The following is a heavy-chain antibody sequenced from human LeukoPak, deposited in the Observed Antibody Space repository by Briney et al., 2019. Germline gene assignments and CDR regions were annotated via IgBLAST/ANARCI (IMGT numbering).Heavy chain of an antibody. CDR3: AREGYGPITGPWFDP. V-gene: IGHV4-59*01. Sequence: KASETLSLTCTVSGGSISSYYWSWIRQPPGKGLEWIGYIYYSGSTNYNPSLKSRVTISVDTSKNQFSLKLSSVTAADTAVYYCAREGYGPITGPWFDPWGQETLVTVSS. J-gene: IGHJ5*02. CDR1: GGSISSYY. D-gene: IGHD1-20*01. CDR2: IYYSGST.